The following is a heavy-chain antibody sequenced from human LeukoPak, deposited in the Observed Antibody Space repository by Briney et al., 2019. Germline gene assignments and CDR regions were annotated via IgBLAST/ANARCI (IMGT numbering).Heavy chain of an antibody. CDR3: AFRHYYDGSGYHYSDF. CDR1: GGSISSSCYY. V-gene: IGHV4-61*05. CDR2: IHHSGNT. D-gene: IGHD3-22*01. Sequence: SETLSLTCTVSGGSISSSCYYWGWIRQPPGKGLEWIGEIHHSGNTNYNPSLKSRVTMSVDESKNHFSLILPSVTAADTAVYYCAFRHYYDGSGYHYSDFWGQGTLVAVSS. J-gene: IGHJ4*02.